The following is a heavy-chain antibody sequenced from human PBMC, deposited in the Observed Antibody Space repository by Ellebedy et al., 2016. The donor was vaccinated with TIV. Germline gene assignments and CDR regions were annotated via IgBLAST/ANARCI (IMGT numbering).Heavy chain of an antibody. CDR3: AREPALTVTTLTGADY. V-gene: IGHV4-61*08. Sequence: MPSETLSLTCTVSGGSISSGGYYWSWIRQHPGKGLEWIGYVSYSGTTNYNPSLKSRVTISVDTSKNQFSLGLSSVTAAAPAVYYCAREPALTVTTLTGADYWGQGTLVTVSS. CDR2: VSYSGTT. D-gene: IGHD4-17*01. J-gene: IGHJ4*02. CDR1: GGSISSGGYY.